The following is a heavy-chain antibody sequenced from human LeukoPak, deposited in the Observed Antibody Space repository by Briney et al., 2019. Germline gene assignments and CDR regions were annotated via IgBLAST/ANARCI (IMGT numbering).Heavy chain of an antibody. V-gene: IGHV4-30-2*01. CDR3: ARSNTISRASDI. D-gene: IGHD3-3*01. CDR1: GGSISSGGYY. Sequence: SQTLSLTCTVSGGSISSGGYYWSWIRQPPGKGLEWIGYIYHSGSTYYNPSLKSRVTISVDRSKNQFSLKLSSVTAADTAVYYCARSNTISRASDIWGQGTMVTVSS. CDR2: IYHSGST. J-gene: IGHJ3*02.